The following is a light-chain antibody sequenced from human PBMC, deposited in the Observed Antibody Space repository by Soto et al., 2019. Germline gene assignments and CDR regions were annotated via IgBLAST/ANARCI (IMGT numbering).Light chain of an antibody. V-gene: IGLV2-14*03. CDR3: IPYTTISTYV. CDR2: DVS. CDR1: SSDVGSYSY. J-gene: IGLJ1*01. Sequence: QSVLTQPASVSGSPGQSIAISCTGTSSDVGSYSYVSWYQHHPGKAPKVMIYDVSSRPSGVSNRFSGSKSGNTASLTISGLQAEDEADYYCIPYTTISTYVFGTGTKVTVL.